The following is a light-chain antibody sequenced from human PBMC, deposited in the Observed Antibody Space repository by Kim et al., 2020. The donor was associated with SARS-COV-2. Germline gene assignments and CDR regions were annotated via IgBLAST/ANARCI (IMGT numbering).Light chain of an antibody. CDR2: LEGSGTY. V-gene: IGLV4-60*03. Sequence: QLVLTQSSSASASLGSSVKLTCTLSSGHNNYIIAWHQQQPGKAPRYLMKLEGSGTYNRGSGVPDRFSGSSSGADCYLTISSLQSEDEADYYCETWDSNTRVFGGGTQLNVL. CDR3: ETWDSNTRV. J-gene: IGLJ3*02. CDR1: SGHNNYI.